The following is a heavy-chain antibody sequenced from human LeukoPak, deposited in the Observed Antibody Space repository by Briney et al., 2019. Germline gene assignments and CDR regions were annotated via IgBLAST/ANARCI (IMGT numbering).Heavy chain of an antibody. D-gene: IGHD3-16*01. Sequence: GESLKISCKGSGYTFTSYLIGWVRQMPGKGLEWIGITYPGDSDTRYSPSFQGQVTISADESISTAYLQWSSLKASDTAMYYCARHSRDQRGRTVDYWGQGTLVTVSS. CDR1: GYTFTSYL. CDR3: ARHSRDQRGRTVDY. V-gene: IGHV5-51*01. J-gene: IGHJ4*02. CDR2: TYPGDSDT.